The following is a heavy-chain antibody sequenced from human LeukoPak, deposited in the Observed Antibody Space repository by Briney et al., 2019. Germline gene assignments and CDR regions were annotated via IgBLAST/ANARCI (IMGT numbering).Heavy chain of an antibody. Sequence: GGSLRLSCAASGFTFSSYEMNWVRQAPGKRLEWVSYISSSGSTIYYADSVKGRFTISRDNAKNSLYLQMNSLRAEDTAVYYCARWTSMIVVPSYGMDVWGQGTTVTVSS. D-gene: IGHD3-22*01. CDR1: GFTFSSYE. J-gene: IGHJ6*02. V-gene: IGHV3-48*03. CDR3: ARWTSMIVVPSYGMDV. CDR2: ISSSGSTI.